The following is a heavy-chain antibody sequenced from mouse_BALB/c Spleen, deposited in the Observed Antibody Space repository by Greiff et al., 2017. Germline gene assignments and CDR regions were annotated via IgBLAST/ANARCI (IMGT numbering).Heavy chain of an antibody. CDR3: AREGLRSAMDY. D-gene: IGHD2-4*01. Sequence: VQLQESGTELIRPGTSVKVSCKASGYAFTNYLIEWVKQRPGQGLEWIGVINPGSGGTNYNEKFKGKATLTADKSSSTAYMQLSSLTSDDSAVYFCAREGLRSAMDYWGQGTSVTVSS. V-gene: IGHV1-54*01. J-gene: IGHJ4*01. CDR2: INPGSGGT. CDR1: GYAFTNYL.